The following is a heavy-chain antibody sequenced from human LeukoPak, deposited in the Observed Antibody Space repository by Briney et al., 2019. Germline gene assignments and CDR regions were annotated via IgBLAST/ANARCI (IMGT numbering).Heavy chain of an antibody. CDR1: GGSINNYY. CDR3: TREDRHFCPFAY. CDR2: IYYSGRT. V-gene: IGHV4-59*01. Sequence: SETLSLTYTVSGGSINNYYWSWIRQPPGKTLEWIGYIYYSGRTNYNPSLKSRITISVDSSKNHVSLNLTSVTAADTAVYYCTREDRHFCPFAYWGQGVLVTVSS. D-gene: IGHD3-22*01. J-gene: IGHJ4*02.